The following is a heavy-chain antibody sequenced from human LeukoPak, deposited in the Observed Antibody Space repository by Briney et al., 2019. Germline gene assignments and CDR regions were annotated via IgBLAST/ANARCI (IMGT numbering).Heavy chain of an antibody. CDR1: GGSFSSYY. D-gene: IGHD3-3*01. J-gene: IGHJ4*02. CDR2: IYYSGST. CDR3: ARRHDFWSGYQFDY. Sequence: SETLSLTCAVYGGSFSSYYWGWIRQPPGKGLEWIGSIYYSGSTYYNPSLKSRVTISVDTSKNQFSLKLSSVTAADTAVYYCARRHDFWSGYQFDYWGQGTLVTVSS. V-gene: IGHV4-39*01.